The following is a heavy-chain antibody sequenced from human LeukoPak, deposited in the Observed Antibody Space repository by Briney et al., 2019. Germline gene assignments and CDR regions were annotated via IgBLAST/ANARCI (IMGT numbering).Heavy chain of an antibody. CDR1: GLPFNTYG. CDR2: IWYDGSKK. J-gene: IGHJ4*02. D-gene: IGHD1-26*01. CDR3: ATSSGGSDHDYFDY. Sequence: PGGSLRLSCAVSGLPFNTYGMHRVRQAPGKGLEWVAVIWYDGSKKYYADSVKGRFTISRDNSKNILYLQMSSLSAEDTAVYYCATSSGGSDHDYFDYWGQGTLVTVSS. V-gene: IGHV3-33*01.